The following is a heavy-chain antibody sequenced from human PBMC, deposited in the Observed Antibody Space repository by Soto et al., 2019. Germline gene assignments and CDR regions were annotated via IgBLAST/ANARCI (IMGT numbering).Heavy chain of an antibody. D-gene: IGHD3-3*01. CDR1: GGSISSSNW. Sequence: SETLSLTCAVSGGSISSSNWWSWVRQPPGKGLEWIGEIYHSGSTNYNPSLKSRVTISVDKSKNQFSLKLSSVTAADTAVYYCASCPQRDFWSGYYSDWFDPWGQGTLVTVSA. CDR3: ASCPQRDFWSGYYSDWFDP. J-gene: IGHJ5*02. V-gene: IGHV4-4*02. CDR2: IYHSGST.